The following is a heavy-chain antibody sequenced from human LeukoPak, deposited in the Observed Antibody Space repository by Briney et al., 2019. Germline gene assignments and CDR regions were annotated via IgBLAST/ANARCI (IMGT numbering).Heavy chain of an antibody. J-gene: IGHJ4*02. CDR2: INPNSGGT. V-gene: IGHV1-2*02. Sequence: GASVKVSCKASGYTFTGCYMHWVRQAPGQGLEWMGWINPNSGGTNYAQKFQGRVTMTRDTSISTAYMELSRLRSDDTAVYYCASTRHRGGSSYFDYWGQGTLVTVSS. CDR1: GYTFTGCY. D-gene: IGHD6-13*01. CDR3: ASTRHRGGSSYFDY.